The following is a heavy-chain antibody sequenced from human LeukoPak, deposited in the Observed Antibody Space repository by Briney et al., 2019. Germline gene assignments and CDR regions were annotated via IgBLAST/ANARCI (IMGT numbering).Heavy chain of an antibody. J-gene: IGHJ3*02. Sequence: PSETLSLTCTVSGGSISSYYWSWIRQPPGKGLERIGYIYLSGSTNYHPSVKCRVTISVATSKNQFSLKLSSVTAADTAVYYCARDRVDGWPTLGAFDIWGQGTMVTVSS. V-gene: IGHV4-59*01. D-gene: IGHD2-15*01. CDR2: IYLSGST. CDR3: ARDRVDGWPTLGAFDI. CDR1: GGSISSYY.